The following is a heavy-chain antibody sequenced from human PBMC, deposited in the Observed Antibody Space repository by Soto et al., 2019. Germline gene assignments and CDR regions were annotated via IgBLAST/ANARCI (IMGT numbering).Heavy chain of an antibody. Sequence: EVQLLESGGGLVQPGGSLRLSCAASGFTFSDYAMNWVRQAPGKGLEWVSSISAGGGSTYSADSVKGRFSISRDNSQNTLYLQMNSLRAEDTAMYYCAKVKELYGEYWDFPHWGQGTLVTVSS. CDR2: ISAGGGST. CDR1: GFTFSDYA. D-gene: IGHD4-17*01. J-gene: IGHJ1*01. V-gene: IGHV3-23*01. CDR3: AKVKELYGEYWDFPH.